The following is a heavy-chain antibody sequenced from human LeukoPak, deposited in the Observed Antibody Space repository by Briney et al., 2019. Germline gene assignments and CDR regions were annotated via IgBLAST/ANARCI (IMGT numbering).Heavy chain of an antibody. CDR3: ARHLGYCSTTSCQPGFDP. J-gene: IGHJ5*02. D-gene: IGHD2-2*01. V-gene: IGHV4-59*08. Sequence: SETLSLTCTVSGGSITSYYWSWIRQPPGKGLEWIGYIYYSRNTNYNPSLKSRVTISVDTSKYQFSLKLSSVTAADTAVYYCARHLGYCSTTSCQPGFDPWGQGTLVTVSS. CDR2: IYYSRNT. CDR1: GGSITSYY.